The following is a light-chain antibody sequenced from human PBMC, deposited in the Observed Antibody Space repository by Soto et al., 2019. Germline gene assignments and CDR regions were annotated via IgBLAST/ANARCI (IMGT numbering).Light chain of an antibody. CDR2: EVT. CDR1: SSDVGGFDF. CDR3: SSYAGGNNWV. V-gene: IGLV2-8*01. Sequence: QSALTQPPSASGSPGQPVTISCTGTSSDVGGFDFVSWYQHHPGKAPKLMIYEVTKRPSGVPDRFSGSKSANTASLTVSGLQAEDEADYYCSSYAGGNNWVFGGGTKLTVL. J-gene: IGLJ3*02.